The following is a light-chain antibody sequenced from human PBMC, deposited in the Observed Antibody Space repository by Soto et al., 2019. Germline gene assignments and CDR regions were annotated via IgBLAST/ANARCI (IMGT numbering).Light chain of an antibody. Sequence: AIQLTQSPSSLSASVGDRVTITCRASQAISNGLAWYQQKPGKPPKLLIYGASTLENGVPSRFSGSGSGTDFTLTITTLQPEDFATYSCQQFSRYTFGQGTKVEI. V-gene: IGKV1-13*02. J-gene: IGKJ2*01. CDR1: QAISNG. CDR3: QQFSRYT. CDR2: GAS.